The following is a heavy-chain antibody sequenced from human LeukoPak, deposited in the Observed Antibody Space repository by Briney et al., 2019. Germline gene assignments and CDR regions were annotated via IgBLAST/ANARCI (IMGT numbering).Heavy chain of an antibody. V-gene: IGHV3-23*01. CDR3: ARSAVGTSCCTAVDY. CDR1: GFTFSTYA. CDR2: ISTSGDRT. J-gene: IGHJ4*02. D-gene: IGHD1-26*01. Sequence: GGSLRLSYAASGFTFSTYAMTWVRQAPGKGLEWVSGISTSGDRTYYADSVKGRFIISRDNSKNTLYLQMNSLRAEDTAEYYCARSAVGTSCCTAVDYWGQGTLVTVSS.